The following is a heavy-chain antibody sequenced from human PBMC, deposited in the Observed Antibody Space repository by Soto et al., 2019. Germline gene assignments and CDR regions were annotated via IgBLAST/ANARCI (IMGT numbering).Heavy chain of an antibody. Sequence: LSLTCTVSGGSISSYYWSWIRQPPGKGLEWIGYIYYSESTNYNPSLKSRVTISVDTSKNQFSLKLSSVTAADTAVYYCARRIAAAGTYYYYYMDVRGKGTTVTVSS. V-gene: IGHV4-59*08. J-gene: IGHJ6*03. CDR1: GGSISSYY. CDR2: IYYSEST. CDR3: ARRIAAAGTYYYYYMDV. D-gene: IGHD6-13*01.